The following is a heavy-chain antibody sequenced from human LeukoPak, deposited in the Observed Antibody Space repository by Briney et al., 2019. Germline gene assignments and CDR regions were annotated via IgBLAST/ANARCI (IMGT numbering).Heavy chain of an antibody. J-gene: IGHJ4*02. CDR2: ITPMFGTA. D-gene: IGHD4-23*01. V-gene: IGHV1-69*13. CDR1: GYTFTSYY. Sequence: SVKVSCKASGYTFTSYYMHWVRQAPGQGLEWMGGITPMFGTAKYAQKFQGRVTITAVESMSTAYMELSSLRSEDTAVYYCARGWLAETTVVTPYNYWGQGTLVTVSS. CDR3: ARGWLAETTVVTPYNY.